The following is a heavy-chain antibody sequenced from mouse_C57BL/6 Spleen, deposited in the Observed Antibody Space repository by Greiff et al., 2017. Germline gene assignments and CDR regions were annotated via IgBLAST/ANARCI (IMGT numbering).Heavy chain of an antibody. CDR2: IWSGGST. Sequence: VKLVESGPGLVQPSQSLSITCTVSGFSLTSYGVHWVRQSPGKGLEWLGVIWSGGSTDYNAAFISRLSISKDNSKSQVFFKMNSLQADDTAIYYCARNRRGTTVVRAMDYWGQGTSVTVSS. CDR1: GFSLTSYG. J-gene: IGHJ4*01. CDR3: ARNRRGTTVVRAMDY. D-gene: IGHD1-1*01. V-gene: IGHV2-2*01.